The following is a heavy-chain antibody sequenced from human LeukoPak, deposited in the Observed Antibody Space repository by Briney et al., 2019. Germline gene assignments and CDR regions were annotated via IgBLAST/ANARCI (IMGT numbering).Heavy chain of an antibody. CDR2: IKQDGSEK. CDR1: GFTFSLYW. V-gene: IGHV3-7*03. D-gene: IGHD6-13*01. J-gene: IGHJ4*02. CDR3: ARAQQLVLVVDY. Sequence: GGSLRLSCAASGFTFSLYWMNWVRRAPGKGLEWVANIKQDGSEKNYVDSVKGRFTISRDNAKNSLYLQMNNLRVEDTAMYYCARAQQLVLVVDYWGQGTLVTVSS.